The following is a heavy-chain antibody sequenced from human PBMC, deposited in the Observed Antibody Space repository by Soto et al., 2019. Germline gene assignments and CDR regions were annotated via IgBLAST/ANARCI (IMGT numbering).Heavy chain of an antibody. CDR2: ISGSGGST. V-gene: IGHV3-23*01. Sequence: EVQLLESGGGLVQPGGPLRLSCAASGFTFSSYVMSWVRQAPGKGLEWVSAISGSGGSTYYADSVKGRFTISRDNSKNTLYLQMNSLRAEDTAVYYCANHPNLPIDYWGQGTLVTVSS. CDR3: ANHPNLPIDY. CDR1: GFTFSSYV. J-gene: IGHJ4*02.